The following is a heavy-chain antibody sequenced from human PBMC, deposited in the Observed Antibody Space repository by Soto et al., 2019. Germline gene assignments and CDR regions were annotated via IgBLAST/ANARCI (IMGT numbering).Heavy chain of an antibody. CDR3: ARIPYGDYYYYGMDV. Sequence: SSETLSLTCTVSGGSISSYYWSWIRQPPGKGLEWIGYIYYSGSANYNPSLKSRVTISVDTSKNQFSLKLSSVTAADTAVYYCARIPYGDYYYYGMDVWGQGTTVTVSS. D-gene: IGHD4-17*01. V-gene: IGHV4-59*01. CDR2: IYYSGSA. J-gene: IGHJ6*02. CDR1: GGSISSYY.